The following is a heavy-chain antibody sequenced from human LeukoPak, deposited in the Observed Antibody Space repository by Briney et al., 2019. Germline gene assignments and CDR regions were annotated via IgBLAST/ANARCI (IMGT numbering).Heavy chain of an antibody. CDR2: INHSGST. V-gene: IGHV4-34*01. CDR1: GGSFSGYY. CDR3: ARAVSYYYDSSGYYSRKYYFDY. J-gene: IGHJ4*02. Sequence: SETLSLTCAVYGGSFSGYYWSWIRQPPGKGLEWIGEINHSGSTNYNPSLKSRVTISVDTSKNQFSLKLSSVTAADTAVYYCARAVSYYYDSSGYYSRKYYFDYWGQGTLVTVSS. D-gene: IGHD3-22*01.